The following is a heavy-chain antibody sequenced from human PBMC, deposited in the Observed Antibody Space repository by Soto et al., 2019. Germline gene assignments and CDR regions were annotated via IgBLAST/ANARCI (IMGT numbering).Heavy chain of an antibody. D-gene: IGHD3-22*01. J-gene: IGHJ4*02. V-gene: IGHV3-30-3*01. CDR3: ARDTYYYDSSGYYPTPDY. CDR2: ISYDGSNK. Sequence: QVQLVESGGGVVQPGRSLRLSCAASGFTFSSYAMHWVRKAPGKGLEWVAVISYDGSNKYYADSVKGRFTISRDNSKNTLYLQMNSLRAEDTAVYYCARDTYYYDSSGYYPTPDYWGQGTLVTVSS. CDR1: GFTFSSYA.